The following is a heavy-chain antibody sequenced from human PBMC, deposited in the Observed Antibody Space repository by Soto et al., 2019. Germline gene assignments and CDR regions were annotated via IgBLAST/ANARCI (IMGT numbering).Heavy chain of an antibody. Sequence: PSETLSLTCAVSGGSISSGGYSWSWIRQPPGKGLEWIGYIYHSGSTYYNPSLKSRVTISVDRSKNQFSLKLSSVTAADTAVYYCASTPTTMVRGVIYYYGMDVWGQGTTVTVSS. CDR3: ASTPTTMVRGVIYYYGMDV. V-gene: IGHV4-30-2*01. D-gene: IGHD3-10*01. J-gene: IGHJ6*02. CDR2: IYHSGST. CDR1: GGSISSGGYS.